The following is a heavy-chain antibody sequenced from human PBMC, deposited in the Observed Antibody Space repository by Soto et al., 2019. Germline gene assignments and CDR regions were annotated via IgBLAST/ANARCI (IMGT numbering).Heavy chain of an antibody. CDR3: ARGKFRVVVVPAALPYGDYSPFDL. D-gene: IGHD2-2*01. V-gene: IGHV1-69*13. CDR2: IIPIFGTA. Sequence: SVEVFCKASGGPFSSYAISFVRQAPGQGLEWVGRIIPIFGTANYAQKFQGRVTITADESTSTAYMELSSLRSEDTAVYYCARGKFRVVVVPAALPYGDYSPFDLWGRGTLVTVSS. CDR1: GGPFSSYA. J-gene: IGHJ2*01.